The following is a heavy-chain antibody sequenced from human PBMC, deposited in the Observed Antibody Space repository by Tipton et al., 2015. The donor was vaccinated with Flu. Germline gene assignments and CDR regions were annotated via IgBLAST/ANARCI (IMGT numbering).Heavy chain of an antibody. V-gene: IGHV4-4*07. CDR1: GGSISYYY. J-gene: IGHJ5*02. CDR3: ARRDYSNYVSDPKSWFDP. Sequence: TLSLTCTVSGGSISYYYWSWIRQPAGKGLEWIGRIYISEATNYNPSLKSRVTISLDRSKNEFSLKLTSVTAADTAVYYCARRDYSNYVSDPKSWFDPWGQGILVTVSS. D-gene: IGHD4-11*01. CDR2: IYISEAT.